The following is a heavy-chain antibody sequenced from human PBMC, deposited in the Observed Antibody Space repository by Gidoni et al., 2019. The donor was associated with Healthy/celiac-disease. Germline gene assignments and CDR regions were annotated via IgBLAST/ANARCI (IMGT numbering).Heavy chain of an antibody. Sequence: QVQLAQSGPEVKKPGASVKASCKASGYSFTSDDINWVRQATGQGLDWMGWMNPNSGNKGYAQKFQGRVTMTRNTAISTAYMELSSLRSEDTALYYCAQGYCSGGTCYSGFDYGGQGTLVTVSS. CDR3: AQGYCSGGTCYSGFDY. V-gene: IGHV1-8*01. D-gene: IGHD2-15*01. CDR1: GYSFTSDD. J-gene: IGHJ4*02. CDR2: MNPNSGNK.